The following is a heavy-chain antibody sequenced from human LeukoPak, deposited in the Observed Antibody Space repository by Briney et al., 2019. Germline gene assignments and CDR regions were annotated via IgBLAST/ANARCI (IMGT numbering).Heavy chain of an antibody. V-gene: IGHV3-7*01. J-gene: IGHJ4*02. CDR2: IKQDGSEK. CDR3: GRRPREIAVADY. Sequence: GGSLRLSCAAPGFSSSTYWMSWVRQAPGKGLEWVANIKQDGSEKYYVDSVKGRFTISRDNAKNSLYLQMNSLRAEDTAVYYCGRRPREIAVADYWGQGTLVTVSS. D-gene: IGHD6-19*01. CDR1: GFSSSTYW.